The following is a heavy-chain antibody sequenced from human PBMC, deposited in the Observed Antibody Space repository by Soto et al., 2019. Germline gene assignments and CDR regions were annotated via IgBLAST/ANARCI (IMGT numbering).Heavy chain of an antibody. D-gene: IGHD2-15*01. Sequence: EVQLVESGGGSVQPGGSLRLSCAASGFTFGSYWMHWVRQVPGKGLVWVSRIHSDGSTTHYADSVKGRFTISRDNAKNTLYLQMNSLRAEDTAVYYCARDYCASCYLWDYWGQGTLVTVSS. CDR3: ARDYCASCYLWDY. J-gene: IGHJ4*02. CDR1: GFTFGSYW. V-gene: IGHV3-74*01. CDR2: IHSDGSTT.